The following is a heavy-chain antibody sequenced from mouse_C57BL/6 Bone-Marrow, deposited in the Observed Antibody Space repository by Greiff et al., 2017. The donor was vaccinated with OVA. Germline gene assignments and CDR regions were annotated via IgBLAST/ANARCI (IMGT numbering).Heavy chain of an antibody. CDR2: ISNGGGST. J-gene: IGHJ3*01. D-gene: IGHD2-5*01. CDR3: ARRGGYYNSNYEGFAY. Sequence: EVKLMESGGGLVQPGGSLKLSCAASGFTFSDYYMYWVRQTPEKRLEWVAYISNGGGSTYYPDTVKGRFTISRDNAKNTLYLQMSRLKSEDTAMYYCARRGGYYNSNYEGFAYWGQGTLVTVSA. CDR1: GFTFSDYY. V-gene: IGHV5-12*01.